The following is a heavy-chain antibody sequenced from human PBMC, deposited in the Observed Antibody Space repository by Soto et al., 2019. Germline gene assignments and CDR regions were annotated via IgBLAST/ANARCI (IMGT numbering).Heavy chain of an antibody. J-gene: IGHJ4*02. V-gene: IGHV4-59*08. D-gene: IGHD6-19*01. CDR1: GGSSSSYY. Sequence: SETLSLTCTVSGGSSSSYYWIWIRQPPGKGLEWIGYIYYSGSTNYNPSLKSRVTISVDTSKNQFSLKLSSVTAADTAVYYCARHTPYSSGWSSWDYWGQGTLVTVSS. CDR3: ARHTPYSSGWSSWDY. CDR2: IYYSGST.